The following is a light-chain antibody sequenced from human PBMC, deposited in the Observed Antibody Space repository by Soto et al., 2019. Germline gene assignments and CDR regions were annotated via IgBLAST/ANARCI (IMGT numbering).Light chain of an antibody. CDR3: QHYGSSPRYT. CDR2: GAS. CDR1: QSVSSSS. V-gene: IGKV3-20*01. J-gene: IGKJ2*01. Sequence: EIVLTQSPGTLSLSPGERATLSCRASQSVSSSSLAWYQQKPGQAPSLLIYGASTRATGIPDRFSGSGSGTDFTLTISRLEAEDFAVYYCQHYGSSPRYTFGQGTKLEIK.